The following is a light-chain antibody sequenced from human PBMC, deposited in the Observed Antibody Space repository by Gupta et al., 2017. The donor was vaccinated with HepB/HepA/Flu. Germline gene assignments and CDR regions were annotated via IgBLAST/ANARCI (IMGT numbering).Light chain of an antibody. CDR2: LGS. Sequence: DIVMTQSPLSLPVIPGEPASISCRSSQSLLHSNGYNYLDWYLQKPGQSPQLLISLGSNRASGVPDRFSGSGSGTDFTLKISRVEAEDVGVYYYRQGLQIPVTFGHGTKVDIK. J-gene: IGKJ3*01. V-gene: IGKV2-28*01. CDR1: QSLLHSNGYNY. CDR3: RQGLQIPVT.